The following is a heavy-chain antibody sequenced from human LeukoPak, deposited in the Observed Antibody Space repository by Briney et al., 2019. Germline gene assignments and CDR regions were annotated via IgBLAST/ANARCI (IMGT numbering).Heavy chain of an antibody. D-gene: IGHD3-3*01. J-gene: IGHJ4*02. CDR2: INHSGST. CDR1: GGSFSGYY. CDR3: ASRSSIWSGYQDTLYYFDS. V-gene: IGHV4-34*01. Sequence: SETLSLTCAVYGGSFSGYYWSWIRQPPGKGLEWIGEINHSGSTNYNPSLKSRVTISVDTSKNQFSLKLSSVTAADTAVYYCASRSSIWSGYQDTLYYFDSWGQGTLVTVSS.